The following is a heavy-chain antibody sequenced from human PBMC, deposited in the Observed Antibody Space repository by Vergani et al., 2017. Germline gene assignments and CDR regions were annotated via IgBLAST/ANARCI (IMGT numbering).Heavy chain of an antibody. J-gene: IGHJ6*02. V-gene: IGHV1-69*13. Sequence: QVQLVQSGAEVKKPGSSVKVSCKASGGTFSSYAISWVRQAPGQGLEWMGRIIPIFGTANYAQKFQGRVTITADESTSTAYMELSSLRSEDTAVYYCARIGGRATTRYYYCGMDVWGQGTTVTVSS. CDR1: GGTFSSYA. CDR3: ARIGGRATTRYYYCGMDV. D-gene: IGHD5-24*01. CDR2: IIPIFGTA.